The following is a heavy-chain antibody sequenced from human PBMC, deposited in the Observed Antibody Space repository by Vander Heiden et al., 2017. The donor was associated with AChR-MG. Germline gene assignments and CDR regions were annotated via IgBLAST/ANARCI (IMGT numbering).Heavy chain of an antibody. CDR2: IYYSGST. CDR1: GGSISSSSYY. CDR3: ARPPLYGDHRDY. D-gene: IGHD4-17*01. Sequence: QLQLQESGPGLVKPSETLSLTCTVSGGSISSSSYYWGWIRQPPGKGLEWIGSIYYSGSTYYNPSLKSRVTISVDTSKNQFSLKLSSVTAADTAVYYCARPPLYGDHRDYWGQGTLVTVSS. V-gene: IGHV4-39*01. J-gene: IGHJ4*02.